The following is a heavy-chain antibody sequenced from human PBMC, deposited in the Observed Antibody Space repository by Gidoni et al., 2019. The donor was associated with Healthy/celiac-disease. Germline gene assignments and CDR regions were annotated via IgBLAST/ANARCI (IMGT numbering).Heavy chain of an antibody. D-gene: IGHD5-18*01. CDR1: GGSFSGYY. CDR2: INHSGST. CDR3: ARDRGYSYGCDY. J-gene: IGHJ4*02. Sequence: QVQLQQWGAGLLKPSETLSLTCAVYGGSFSGYYWSWIRPPPGKGLEWIGEINHSGSTNYNPSLKSRVTISVDTSKNQFSLKLSSVTAADTAVYYCARDRGYSYGCDYWGQGTLVTVSS. V-gene: IGHV4-34*01.